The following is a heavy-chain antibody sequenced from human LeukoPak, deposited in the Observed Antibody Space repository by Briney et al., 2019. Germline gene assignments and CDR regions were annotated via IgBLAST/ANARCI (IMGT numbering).Heavy chain of an antibody. J-gene: IGHJ4*02. CDR2: INPNSGGT. CDR3: ARARRVDEYFDY. Sequence: ASVKVSCKASGYTFTGYYMHWVRQAPGQGLEWMGWINPNSGGTNYAQKFQGRVTMTRDASISTAYMELSRLRSDDTAVYYCARARRVDEYFDYWGQGTLVTVSS. CDR1: GYTFTGYY. V-gene: IGHV1-2*02.